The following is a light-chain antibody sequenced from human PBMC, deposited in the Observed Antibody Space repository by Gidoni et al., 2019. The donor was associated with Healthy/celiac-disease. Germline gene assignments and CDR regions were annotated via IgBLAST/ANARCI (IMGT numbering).Light chain of an antibody. J-gene: IGKJ3*01. CDR2: GAS. V-gene: IGKV3-20*01. CDR3: QQYGSSFT. Sequence: EIVLTLSPGTLSLSPGERATLSCRAGQSVSSSYLAWYQQKPGKAPRLLIYGASSRATGIPDRFSGSGSGTDFTLTISRLEPEDFAVYYCQQYGSSFTFGPGTKVDIK. CDR1: QSVSSSY.